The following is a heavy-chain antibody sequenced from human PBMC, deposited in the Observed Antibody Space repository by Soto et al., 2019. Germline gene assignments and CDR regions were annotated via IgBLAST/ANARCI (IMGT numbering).Heavy chain of an antibody. CDR2: ISAYNGNT. CDR3: ARDREYYDSSGYHDAFDI. CDR1: GYTLTSYG. Sequence: ASVKVSSKASGYTLTSYGLSWVRQSPGQGLEWMGWISAYNGNTNYAQKLQGRVTMTTDTSTSTAYMELRSLRSDDTAVYYCARDREYYDSSGYHDAFDIWGQGTMVTVSS. D-gene: IGHD3-22*01. J-gene: IGHJ3*02. V-gene: IGHV1-18*01.